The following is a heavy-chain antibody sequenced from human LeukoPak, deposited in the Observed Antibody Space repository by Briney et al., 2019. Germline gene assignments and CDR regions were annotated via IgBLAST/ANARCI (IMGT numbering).Heavy chain of an antibody. CDR3: VRSLEWTTVTPEDS. J-gene: IGHJ4*02. D-gene: IGHD3-3*01. Sequence: PGGSLKISCKGSGYSFTSYWIGWVRQMPGKGLEWMGIIYPGDSDTRYSPSFQGQVTISADKSINTVYLQWSSLKASDTAMYYCVRSLEWTTVTPEDSWGQGTLVTVSS. V-gene: IGHV5-51*01. CDR1: GYSFTSYW. CDR2: IYPGDSDT.